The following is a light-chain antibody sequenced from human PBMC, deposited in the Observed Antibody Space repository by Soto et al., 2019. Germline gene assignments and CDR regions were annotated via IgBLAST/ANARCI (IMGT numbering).Light chain of an antibody. CDR2: WAS. V-gene: IGKV4-1*01. CDR3: QQYYSTQTWT. CDR1: QSVLYSSNNKNY. J-gene: IGKJ1*01. Sequence: DIVMTQSPDSLAVSLGERATINCKSSQSVLYSSNNKNYLAWYQQKPGQPPKLLIYWASTRESGVPDRFSGSGSATDFTLTISSLQAEDVAVYYCQQYYSTQTWTFGQGTKVEIK.